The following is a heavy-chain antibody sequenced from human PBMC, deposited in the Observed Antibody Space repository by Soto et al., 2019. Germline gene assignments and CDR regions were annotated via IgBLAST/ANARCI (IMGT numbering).Heavy chain of an antibody. CDR2: IIPIFNST. Sequence: SVKVSCKVSGSRFSNYVISWGRQAPGHGLEWLGRIIPIFNSTKYAQSFQGRVTITADKSTSTASLELSSLRSDDTAVYYCAREGRGKKAGYNGLVSLGYWGQGTLVTVSS. J-gene: IGHJ4*02. CDR3: AREGRGKKAGYNGLVSLGY. V-gene: IGHV1-69*06. D-gene: IGHD2-2*02. CDR1: GSRFSNYV.